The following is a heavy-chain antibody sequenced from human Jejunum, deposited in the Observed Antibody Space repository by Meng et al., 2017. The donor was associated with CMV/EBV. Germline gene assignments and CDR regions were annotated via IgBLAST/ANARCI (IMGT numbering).Heavy chain of an antibody. V-gene: IGHV1-46*01. J-gene: IGHJ4*02. Sequence: QVQLVQSGAEVKKAGASVKVYCKASGYTFTNYYMHWVRQAPGQGLEWMGIINTSVGYTSHAQKFQGRVTMTRDTSTSTVHMEVSSLRSADTAVYYCARASRVSGGFDYWGQGTLVTVSS. CDR1: GYTFTNYY. D-gene: IGHD3-10*01. CDR3: ARASRVSGGFDY. CDR2: INTSVGYT.